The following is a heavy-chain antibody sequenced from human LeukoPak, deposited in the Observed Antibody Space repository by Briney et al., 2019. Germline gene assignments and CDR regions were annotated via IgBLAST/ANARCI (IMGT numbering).Heavy chain of an antibody. Sequence: GGSLRLSCAASGFTFSSYWVHWVRQAPGKGLVWVSPINSDGSSTSYADSVKGRFTISRDNAKNTLSLQMNSLRAEDTAVYYCARHTSGQPFDYWGQGTLVTVSS. CDR3: ARHTSGQPFDY. CDR1: GFTFSSYW. D-gene: IGHD6-19*01. J-gene: IGHJ4*02. CDR2: INSDGSST. V-gene: IGHV3-74*01.